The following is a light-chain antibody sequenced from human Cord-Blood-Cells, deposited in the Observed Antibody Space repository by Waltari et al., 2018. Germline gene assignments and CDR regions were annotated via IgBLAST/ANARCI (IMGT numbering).Light chain of an antibody. V-gene: IGLV3-19*01. CDR1: SLRSYY. J-gene: IGLJ2*01. CDR2: GKN. Sequence: SSALTQDPAVSVALGQTVRITCQGDSLRSYYASWYQQKPGQAPVLVIYGKNKRPSGIPDRFSGSSSGNTASLTITGAQAEDEADYYCNSRDSSGNHVVFGGGTKLTVL. CDR3: NSRDSSGNHVV.